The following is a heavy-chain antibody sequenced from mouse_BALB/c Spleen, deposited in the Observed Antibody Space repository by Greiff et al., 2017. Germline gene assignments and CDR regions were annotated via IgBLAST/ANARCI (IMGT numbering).Heavy chain of an antibody. CDR2: ISSGGSYT. D-gene: IGHD2-10*02. CDR1: GFTFSSYG. J-gene: IGHJ1*01. Sequence: EVQGVESGGDLVKPGGSLTLSCAASGFTFSSYGMSWVRQTPDKRLEWVATISSGGSYTYYPASVKGRFTISRDNAKNTLYLQMSSLKSEDTAMYYCARARSMYWYFDVWGAGTTVTVSA. CDR3: ARARSMYWYFDV. V-gene: IGHV5-6*01.